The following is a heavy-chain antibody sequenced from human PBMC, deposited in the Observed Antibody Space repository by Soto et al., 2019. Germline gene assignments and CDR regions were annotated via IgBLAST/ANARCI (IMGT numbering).Heavy chain of an antibody. CDR2: ISYDGSNK. V-gene: IGHV3-30*03. CDR1: GFTFSSYG. D-gene: IGHD4-17*01. CDR3: AGHYGDTDY. J-gene: IGHJ4*02. Sequence: QVQLVESGGGVVQPGRSLRLSCAASGFTFSSYGMHWVRQAPGKGLEWVAVISYDGSNKYYADSVKGRFTISRDNSKNTLYLQMNSLRAEDTAVYYCAGHYGDTDYWCQGTLVTVSS.